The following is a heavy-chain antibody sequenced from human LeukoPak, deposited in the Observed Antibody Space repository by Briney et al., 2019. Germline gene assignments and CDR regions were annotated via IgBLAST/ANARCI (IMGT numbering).Heavy chain of an antibody. CDR2: IKQDGSEK. CDR1: GFTFSSYW. J-gene: IGHJ3*02. D-gene: IGHD6-13*01. CDR3: ARGTARLAGYSSSCRAFDI. Sequence: GGSLRLSCAASGFTFSSYWMSWVRQAPGKGLEWVANIKQDGSEKYYVDSVKDRFTISRDNAKNSLYLQMNSLRAEDTAVYYCARGTARLAGYSSSCRAFDIWGQGTMVTVSS. V-gene: IGHV3-7*03.